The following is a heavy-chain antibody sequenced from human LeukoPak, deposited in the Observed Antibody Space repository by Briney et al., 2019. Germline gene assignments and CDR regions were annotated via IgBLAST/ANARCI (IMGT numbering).Heavy chain of an antibody. CDR1: GGSISSDY. D-gene: IGHD6-13*01. CDR2: IYYSGSS. Sequence: SETLSLTCTVSGGSISSDYWSWIRQPPGKGLEWIGYIYYSGSSNYNPSLKSRVTISVDTSKNQFSLKLTSVTAADTAVYYCARGAAPGTRWFDPWGQGTLVTVSS. J-gene: IGHJ5*02. CDR3: ARGAAPGTRWFDP. V-gene: IGHV4-59*01.